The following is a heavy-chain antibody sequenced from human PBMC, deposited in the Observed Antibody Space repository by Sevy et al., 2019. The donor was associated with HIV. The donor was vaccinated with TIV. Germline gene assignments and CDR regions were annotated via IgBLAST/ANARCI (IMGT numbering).Heavy chain of an antibody. CDR3: GREGVGEYCYSLDS. CDR1: GFTFSTYW. Sequence: GGSLRLSCAASGFTFSTYWMSWVRQAPGKGLEWVATMKQDGSEKDYVDSVKGRFTISRDNAKNSLYLQVNSLRGEDTGVYYCGREGVGEYCYSLDSWGQGTLVTVSS. J-gene: IGHJ4*02. V-gene: IGHV3-7*01. CDR2: MKQDGSEK. D-gene: IGHD3-16*01.